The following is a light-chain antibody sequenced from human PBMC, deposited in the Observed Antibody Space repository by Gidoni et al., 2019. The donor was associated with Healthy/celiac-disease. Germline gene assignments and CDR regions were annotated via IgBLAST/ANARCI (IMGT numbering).Light chain of an antibody. CDR3: AAWDDSLNGPV. V-gene: IGLV1-44*01. CDR2: SNN. Sequence: QSVLTQPPSASGTPVQRVTISCSGSSSNIGSNTVNWYQQLPGTAPKLLIYSNNQRPSGGPDRCSGSKSGTSASLAISGLQSEDEADYYCAAWDDSLNGPVFGGGTKLTVL. J-gene: IGLJ2*01. CDR1: SSNIGSNT.